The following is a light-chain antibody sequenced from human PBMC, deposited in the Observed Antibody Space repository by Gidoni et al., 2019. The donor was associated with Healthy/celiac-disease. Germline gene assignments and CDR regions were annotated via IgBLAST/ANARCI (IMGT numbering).Light chain of an antibody. CDR1: SSDVGGYNY. CDR2: DVS. Sequence: QSALTQPDSVSGSPGQSITISCTGTSSDVGGYNYVSWYQQHPGKAPKLMIYDVSNRPSGVSNRFSGSKSGNTASLTISGLQAEDEADYYCSSYTSSSTWDFGTGTKVTVL. J-gene: IGLJ1*01. CDR3: SSYTSSSTWD. V-gene: IGLV2-14*01.